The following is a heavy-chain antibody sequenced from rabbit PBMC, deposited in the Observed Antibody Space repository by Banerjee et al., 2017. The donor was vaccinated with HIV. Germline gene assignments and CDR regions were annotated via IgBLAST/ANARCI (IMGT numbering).Heavy chain of an antibody. CDR1: GIDFSSYYY. D-gene: IGHD1-1*01. V-gene: IGHV1S43*01. Sequence: QEQLVESGGGLVQPEGSLTLTCKASGIDFSSYYYMCWVRQAPGKGLELIACIYTGSGGTWYASWVNGRFTISRSTSLNTVDLKMTSLTAADTATYFCARGYTSSDAYYVDAFDPWGPGTLVTVS. CDR2: IYTGSGGT. CDR3: ARGYTSSDAYYVDAFDP. J-gene: IGHJ2*01.